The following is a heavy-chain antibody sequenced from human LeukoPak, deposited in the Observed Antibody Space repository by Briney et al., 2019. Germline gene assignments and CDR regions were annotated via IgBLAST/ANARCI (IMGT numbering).Heavy chain of an antibody. D-gene: IGHD2-2*01. J-gene: IGHJ4*02. CDR2: INPNTGGT. CDR3: ARVHGYCSSTSCYRDFDY. CDR1: GYTFTDYY. V-gene: IGHV1-2*02. Sequence: AASVKVSCKASGYTFTDYYIHWVRQAPGQGLEWMGWINPNTGGTNYAQKFQGRVTMTRDTSISTTYMELSRLKSDDTAVYYCARVHGYCSSTSCYRDFDYWGQGTLVTVSS.